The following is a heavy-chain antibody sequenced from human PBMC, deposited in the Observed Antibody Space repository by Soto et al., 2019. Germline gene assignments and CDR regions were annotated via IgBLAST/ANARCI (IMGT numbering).Heavy chain of an antibody. Sequence: ASVKVSCKASGYTFSSSGISWVRQAPGQGLEWMGWISGYSGHTYYAQKFQGRVTMTTDTSTNTVYMELRSLRSDDTAVYYCAREWDNKSEHSSGWYDDFWGQGTLVTVS. J-gene: IGHJ4*02. CDR2: ISGYSGHT. CDR3: AREWDNKSEHSSGWYDDF. V-gene: IGHV1-18*01. CDR1: GYTFSSSG. D-gene: IGHD6-19*01.